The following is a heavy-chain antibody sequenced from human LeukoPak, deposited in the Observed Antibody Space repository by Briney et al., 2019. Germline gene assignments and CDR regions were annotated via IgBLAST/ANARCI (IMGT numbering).Heavy chain of an antibody. D-gene: IGHD2-15*01. J-gene: IGHJ4*02. CDR3: AKDLGCSGGSCYSSGY. V-gene: IGHV3-23*01. CDR2: ISGSGGST. Sequence: GGSLRLSCAASGFTFSSYAMSWVRQAPGKGLEWVSAISGSGGSTYYADSVKGRFTISRDNSKNTLYLQMNSLRAEDTAVYYCAKDLGCSGGSCYSSGYWGQGTLVTASS. CDR1: GFTFSSYA.